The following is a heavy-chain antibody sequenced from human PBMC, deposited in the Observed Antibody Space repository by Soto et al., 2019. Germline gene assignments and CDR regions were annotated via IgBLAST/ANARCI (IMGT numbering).Heavy chain of an antibody. J-gene: IGHJ3*02. CDR1: GYTFTSYY. CDR2: INPSGGST. CDR3: ARDLSGTRKRNDAFDI. Sequence: GASVKVSCKASGYTFTSYYMHWVRQAPGQGLEWMGVINPSGGSTSYAQKFQGRVTMTRDTSTSTVYMELSSLRSEDTAVYYCARDLSGTRKRNDAFDIWGQGTMVTVSS. V-gene: IGHV1-46*01. D-gene: IGHD1-1*01.